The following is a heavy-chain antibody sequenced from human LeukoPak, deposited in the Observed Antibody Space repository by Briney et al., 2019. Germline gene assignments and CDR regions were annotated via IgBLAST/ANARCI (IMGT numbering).Heavy chain of an antibody. CDR2: INHSGST. CDR3: ARVPPAAAVWGRNWFDP. J-gene: IGHJ5*02. D-gene: IGHD6-13*01. Sequence: PSETLSLTCTVSGGSISSYYWSWIRQPPGKGLEWIGEINHSGSTNYNPSLKSRVTISVDTSKNQFSLKLSSVTAADTAVYYCARVPPAAAVWGRNWFDPWGQGTLVTVSS. CDR1: GGSISSYY. V-gene: IGHV4-34*01.